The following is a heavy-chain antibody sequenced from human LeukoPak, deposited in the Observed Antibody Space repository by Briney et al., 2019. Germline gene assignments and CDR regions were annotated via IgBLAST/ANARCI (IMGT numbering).Heavy chain of an antibody. CDR1: GFAFSSYG. CDR2: IRYDGSNK. D-gene: IGHD6-13*01. Sequence: TGGSLRLSCAASGFAFSSYGMRWVRQAPGKGLEWVAFIRYDGSNKYYADSVKGRFTISRDNSKNTLYLQMNSLRAEDTAVYYCARDQGAAGTFDAFDIWGQGTMVTVSS. V-gene: IGHV3-30*02. J-gene: IGHJ3*02. CDR3: ARDQGAAGTFDAFDI.